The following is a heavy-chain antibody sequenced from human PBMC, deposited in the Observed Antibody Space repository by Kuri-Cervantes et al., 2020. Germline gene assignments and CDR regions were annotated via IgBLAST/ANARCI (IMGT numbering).Heavy chain of an antibody. Sequence: SVKVSCKASGGTFSSYAISWVRQAPGQGLEWMGGIIPIFGTANYAQKFQGRVTMTRNTSISTAYMELSSLRSENTAVYYCARTTRIQLWLMDVWGQGTTVTVSS. J-gene: IGHJ6*02. CDR1: GGTFSSYA. V-gene: IGHV1-69*05. D-gene: IGHD5-18*01. CDR2: IIPIFGTA. CDR3: ARTTRIQLWLMDV.